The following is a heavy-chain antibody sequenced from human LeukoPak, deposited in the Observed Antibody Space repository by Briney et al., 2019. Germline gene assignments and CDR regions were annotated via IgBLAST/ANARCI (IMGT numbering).Heavy chain of an antibody. CDR3: ARQSGYCSSTSCYSHYYMDV. CDR1: GGSISSYY. D-gene: IGHD2-2*01. V-gene: IGHV4-59*01. J-gene: IGHJ6*03. CDR2: IYYSGST. Sequence: PSETLSLTCTVSGGSISSYYWSWIRQPPGKGLEWIGYIYYSGSTNYNPSLKSRVTISVDTSKNQFSLKLSSVTAADTAVYYCARQSGYCSSTSCYSHYYMDVWGKGTTVTVSS.